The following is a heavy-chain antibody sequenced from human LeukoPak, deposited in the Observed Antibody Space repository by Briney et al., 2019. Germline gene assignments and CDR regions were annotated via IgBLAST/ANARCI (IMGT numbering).Heavy chain of an antibody. CDR1: GFIFSTYA. CDR2: ISGSGGTI. V-gene: IGHV3-23*01. Sequence: GGSLRLSCAGSGFIFSTYAMSWVRQAPGKGLEWVSVISGSGGTIYNADSVKGRFTISRDNSKNTLYLQMNSLRAEDTAVYYCAKDSRRFDIWGQATMVTVSS. CDR3: AKDSRRFDI. J-gene: IGHJ3*02.